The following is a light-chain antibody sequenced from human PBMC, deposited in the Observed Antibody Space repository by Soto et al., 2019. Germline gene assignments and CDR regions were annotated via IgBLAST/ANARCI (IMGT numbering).Light chain of an antibody. CDR1: QSVSSY. V-gene: IGKV3-11*01. CDR2: DAS. CDR3: QQRSNWPLT. J-gene: IGKJ3*01. Sequence: EIVLTQSPATLSFSPGERATLSCGASQSVSSYLAWYQQKPGQAPRLLIYDASNRATGIPARFSGSGSGTDFTLTISSLEPEDFAFYYCQQRSNWPLTFGPGTKVDIK.